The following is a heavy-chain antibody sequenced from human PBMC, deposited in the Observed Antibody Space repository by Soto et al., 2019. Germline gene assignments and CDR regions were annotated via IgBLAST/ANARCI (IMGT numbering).Heavy chain of an antibody. CDR2: ISGYNGKT. V-gene: IGHV1-18*01. CDR1: GYTFTAFG. CDR3: ARDNYDYIWGSYLPNWFDP. J-gene: IGHJ5*02. D-gene: IGHD3-16*02. Sequence: QVQLVQSGAEVKKPGASVKVSCKTSGYTFTAFGISWVRQAPGQGLEWMGWISGYNGKTNYAQNFQGRVTMTTDTSTSTAYMELRSLRSDDTAVYYCARDNYDYIWGSYLPNWFDPWGQGILVTVSS.